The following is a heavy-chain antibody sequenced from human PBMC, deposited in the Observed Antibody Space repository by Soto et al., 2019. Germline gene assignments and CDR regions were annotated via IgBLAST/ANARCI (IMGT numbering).Heavy chain of an antibody. CDR1: GFTFRTYA. D-gene: IGHD6-6*01. CDR3: AKGSASARPYYVDF. Sequence: EVQLLESGGGLVQPGGSLRLSCAVSGFTFRTYAMSGVRQAPGKGLEWLSAITPGGDWAWYADSVKGRSTISRDNSKNTLYLGMASLRAEDTALYYCAKGSASARPYYVDFWGQGALVTVSS. V-gene: IGHV3-23*01. CDR2: ITPGGDWA. J-gene: IGHJ4*02.